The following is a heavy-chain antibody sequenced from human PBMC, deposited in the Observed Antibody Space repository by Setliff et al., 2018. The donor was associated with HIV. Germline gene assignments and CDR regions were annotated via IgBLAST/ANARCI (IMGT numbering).Heavy chain of an antibody. CDR1: GFTFSSYA. J-gene: IGHJ4*02. D-gene: IGHD2-15*01. V-gene: IGHV3-23*01. CDR2: ISGSGGST. CDR3: ARDFGGYCSSGYFDN. Sequence: PGGSLRLSCAASGFTFSSYAMSWVRQAPGKGLEWVSAISGSGGSTYYADSVKGRFTISRDDSKNTLYLQMNSLRAEDTAVYYCARDFGGYCSSGYFDNWGQGTLVTVSS.